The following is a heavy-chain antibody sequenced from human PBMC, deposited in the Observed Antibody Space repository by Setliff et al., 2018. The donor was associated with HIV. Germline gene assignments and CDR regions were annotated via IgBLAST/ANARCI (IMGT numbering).Heavy chain of an antibody. CDR2: IRQDGGQK. CDR1: GFPFSTYW. CDR3: ARVVGSNLFQYYFYMDV. Sequence: GGSLRLSCAASGFPFSTYWMSWVRQAPGKGLEWVANIRQDGGQKYYVDSVKGRFTVSRDNAKSSLYLQMTSLRAEDTAVYYCARVVGSNLFQYYFYMDVWGKGTTVTVSS. V-gene: IGHV3-7*01. J-gene: IGHJ6*03. D-gene: IGHD4-4*01.